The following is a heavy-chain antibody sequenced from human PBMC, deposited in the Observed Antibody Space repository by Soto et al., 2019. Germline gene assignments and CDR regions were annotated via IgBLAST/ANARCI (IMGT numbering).Heavy chain of an antibody. J-gene: IGHJ5*02. CDR3: AKDMSKGGHNWNDVGWFDP. CDR2: ISWNSGSI. D-gene: IGHD1-1*01. Sequence: EVQLVESGGGLVQPGRSLRLSCAASGFTFDDYAMHWVRQAPGKGLEWVSGISWNSGSIGYADSVKGRFTISRDNAKNSLYLQMNSLRAEDTALNYCAKDMSKGGHNWNDVGWFDPWGQGTLVTVSS. CDR1: GFTFDDYA. V-gene: IGHV3-9*01.